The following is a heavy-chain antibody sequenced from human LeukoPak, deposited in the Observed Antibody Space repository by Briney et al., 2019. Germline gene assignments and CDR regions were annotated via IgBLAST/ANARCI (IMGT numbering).Heavy chain of an antibody. CDR1: GYTFTVYY. CDR2: INPNSGGT. Sequence: GASVKVSFTASGYTFTVYYMHWVRQAPGQGLEWMGWINPNSGGTNYAQKFQGRVTMTRDTSISTAYMELSRLRSDDTAVYYCARRHTAMVTLDYWGQGTLVTVSS. CDR3: ARRHTAMVTLDY. D-gene: IGHD5-18*01. J-gene: IGHJ4*02. V-gene: IGHV1-2*02.